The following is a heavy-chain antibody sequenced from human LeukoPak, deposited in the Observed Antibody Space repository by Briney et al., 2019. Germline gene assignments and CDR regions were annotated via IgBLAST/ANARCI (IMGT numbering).Heavy chain of an antibody. V-gene: IGHV1-69*04. Sequence: WASVKLSCTASGGTFSSYAISWVRQAPGQGLEWMGRIIPSRGIANYAQKFQGRVTITADKSTSTAYMELSSLRSENTAVYYCASGVDTAMDYSPYYYGMDVWGQGTTVTVSS. D-gene: IGHD5-18*01. CDR2: IIPSRGIA. CDR1: GGTFSSYA. CDR3: ASGVDTAMDYSPYYYGMDV. J-gene: IGHJ6*02.